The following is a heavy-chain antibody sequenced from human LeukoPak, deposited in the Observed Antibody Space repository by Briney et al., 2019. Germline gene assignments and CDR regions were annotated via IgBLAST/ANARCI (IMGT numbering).Heavy chain of an antibody. CDR2: MNPNSGNT. D-gene: IGHD3-10*01. CDR3: ARYGSGLTGAFDI. V-gene: IGHV1-8*03. Sequence: ASVKVSCKASGYTFTSYDINWVRQATGQGLEWMGCMNPNSGNTGYAQKFQGRVTITRNTSISTAYMELSSLRSEDTAVYYCARYGSGLTGAFDIWGQGTMVTVSS. CDR1: GYTFTSYD. J-gene: IGHJ3*02.